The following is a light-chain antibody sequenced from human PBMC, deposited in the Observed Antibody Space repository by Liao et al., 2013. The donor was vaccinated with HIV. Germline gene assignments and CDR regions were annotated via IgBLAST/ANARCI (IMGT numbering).Light chain of an antibody. CDR1: NIGRRT. CDR2: YDD. Sequence: SYVLTQPPSVSVAPGKTASITCGGNNIGRRTVHWYQQKPGQAPLLVIHYDDARPSGIPERFSGSNSANTATLTISRVEAGDEADYYCQVWGTTTDHWVFGGGTKLTVL. CDR3: QVWGTTTDHWV. V-gene: IGLV3-21*04. J-gene: IGLJ3*02.